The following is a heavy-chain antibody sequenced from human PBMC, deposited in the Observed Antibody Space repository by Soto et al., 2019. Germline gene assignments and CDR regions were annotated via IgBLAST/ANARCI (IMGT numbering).Heavy chain of an antibody. J-gene: IGHJ4*02. V-gene: IGHV4-31*01. Sequence: QVQLQESGPGLVKPSQTLSLTCTVSGGSINSGGYCWSWIRQHPGKGLDWIGCISYGGSTSYNPSLKSQVTISVDTSKNRFSPKLTSVTAADTAVYYCSRGILVWGQGALITVSS. CDR1: GGSINSGGYC. D-gene: IGHD5-18*01. CDR2: ISYGGST. CDR3: SRGILV.